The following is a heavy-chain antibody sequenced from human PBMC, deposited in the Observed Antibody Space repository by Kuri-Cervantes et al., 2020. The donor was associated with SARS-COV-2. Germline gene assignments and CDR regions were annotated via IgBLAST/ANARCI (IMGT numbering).Heavy chain of an antibody. D-gene: IGHD3-22*01. CDR2: TYYNSQWYT. CDR3: ARGQISLIVLQSGTFAI. Sequence: LRLSCAISGESVSSNSAAWDWNRQSPSRGLEWLGRTYYNSQWYTDYSPSVKSRIIIRSDTSKNHVSLQLNSVTPEDTAVYSCARGQISLIVLQSGTFAIWGQGTMVTVSS. CDR1: GESVSSNSAA. V-gene: IGHV6-1*01. J-gene: IGHJ3*02.